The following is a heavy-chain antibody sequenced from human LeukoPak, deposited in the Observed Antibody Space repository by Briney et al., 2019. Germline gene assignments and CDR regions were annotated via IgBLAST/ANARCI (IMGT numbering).Heavy chain of an antibody. CDR3: ARAYSSSWYWNWFDP. D-gene: IGHD6-13*01. J-gene: IGHJ5*02. CDR1: GYSISSGYY. V-gene: IGHV4-38-2*02. Sequence: NPSETLSLTCTVSGYSISSGYYWGWIRQPPGKGLEWIGNIYPTGSTYHNPSLKSRVTISVDTSKNQFSLKVSSVSAADTAVYYCARAYSSSWYWNWFDPWGQGTLVTVSS. CDR2: IYPTGST.